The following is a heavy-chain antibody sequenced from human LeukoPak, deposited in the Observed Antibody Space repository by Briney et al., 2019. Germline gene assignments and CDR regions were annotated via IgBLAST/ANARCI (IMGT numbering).Heavy chain of an antibody. Sequence: PGGSLRLSCAASGFTFSSYAMHWVRQAPGKGLEWVAVISYDGSNKYYADSVKGRFTISRDNSKNTLYLQMNSLRAEDTAVYYCAKESSRDYDFDYWGQGTLVTVSS. D-gene: IGHD4-17*01. CDR1: GFTFSSYA. CDR3: AKESSRDYDFDY. J-gene: IGHJ4*02. V-gene: IGHV3-30-3*01. CDR2: ISYDGSNK.